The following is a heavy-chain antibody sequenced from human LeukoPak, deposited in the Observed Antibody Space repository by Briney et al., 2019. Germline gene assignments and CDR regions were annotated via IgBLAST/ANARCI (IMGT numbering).Heavy chain of an antibody. J-gene: IGHJ2*01. CDR2: INHSGST. CDR1: GASFNGYY. CDR3: ARMVGIDWYFDL. V-gene: IGHV4-34*01. Sequence: SETLSLTCAVYGASFNGYYWSWIRQTPGKGLEWIGEINHSGSTTYNPSLKSRVTISVDTSKNQFSLKVTSVTAADTAVYYCARMVGIDWYFDLSGRGTLVTVSS. D-gene: IGHD2-2*03.